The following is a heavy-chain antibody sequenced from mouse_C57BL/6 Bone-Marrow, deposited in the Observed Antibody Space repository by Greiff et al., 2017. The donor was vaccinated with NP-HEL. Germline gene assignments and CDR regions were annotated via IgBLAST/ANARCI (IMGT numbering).Heavy chain of an antibody. CDR2: IYPGDGDT. J-gene: IGHJ4*01. Sequence: VKLQESGPELVKPGASVKISCKASGYAFSSSWMNWVKQRPGKGLEWIGRIYPGDGDTNYNGKFKGKATLTADKSSSTAYMQLSSLTSEDSAVYFCTGGRGDYYAMDYWGQGTSVTVSS. CDR3: TGGRGDYYAMDY. CDR1: GYAFSSSW. V-gene: IGHV1-82*01.